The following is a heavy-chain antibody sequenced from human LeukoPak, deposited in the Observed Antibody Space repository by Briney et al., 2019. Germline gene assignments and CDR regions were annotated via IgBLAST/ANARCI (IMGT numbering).Heavy chain of an antibody. CDR3: ARGGGGSQH. V-gene: IGHV1-2*02. CDR1: GYSFTAYF. J-gene: IGHJ1*01. D-gene: IGHD2-15*01. CDR2: IDPNSGGT. Sequence: ASVKVSCKTFGYSFTAYFMHWVRLAPGQGLEWMGWIDPNSGGTNYAQKFQARVTMTRDTSISTAYMELSSLMSDDTAIYYCARGGGGSQHWGQGTLVTVSS.